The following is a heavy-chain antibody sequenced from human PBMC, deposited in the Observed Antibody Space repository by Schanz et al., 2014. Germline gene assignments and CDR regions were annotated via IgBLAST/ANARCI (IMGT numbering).Heavy chain of an antibody. J-gene: IGHJ4*02. Sequence: VQLEQSGAEVKKPGSSVKVSCKASGYTFTDYGVIWVRQAPGQGLEWMGWISAYTNNTNYAQKVQGRVTMTTDTSTGTAYMELRSLRSDDTAVYYCARDGVDAAAGGNYWGQGTLXTVSS. CDR1: GYTFTDYG. CDR2: ISAYTNNT. CDR3: ARDGVDAAAGGNY. V-gene: IGHV1-18*01. D-gene: IGHD6-13*01.